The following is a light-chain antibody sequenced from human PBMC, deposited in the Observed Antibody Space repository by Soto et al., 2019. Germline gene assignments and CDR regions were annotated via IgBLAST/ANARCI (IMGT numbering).Light chain of an antibody. V-gene: IGKV3-20*01. Sequence: EIVLTQSPGTLSLSAGERATLSCRASQSVSSSYLAWYQQKPGQAPRLLIYGASRRATGIPDRFSASGSGTDFTLTISRLEPEDFAVYYCQQYGSSPSITFGQGTRLEI. CDR2: GAS. CDR1: QSVSSSY. J-gene: IGKJ5*01. CDR3: QQYGSSPSIT.